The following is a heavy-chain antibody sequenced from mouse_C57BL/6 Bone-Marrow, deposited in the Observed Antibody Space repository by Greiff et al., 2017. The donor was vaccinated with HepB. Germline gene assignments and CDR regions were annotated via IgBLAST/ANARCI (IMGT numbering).Heavy chain of an antibody. CDR2: IYPRSGNT. D-gene: IGHD1-2*01. CDR3: ASPLLRYWYFDV. J-gene: IGHJ1*03. CDR1: GYTFTSYG. Sequence: VMLVESGAELARPGASVKLSCKASGYTFTSYGISWVKQRTGQGLEWIGEIYPRSGNTYYNEKFKGKATLTADKSSSTAYMELRSLTSEDSAVYFCASPLLRYWYFDVWGTGTTVTVSS. V-gene: IGHV1-81*01.